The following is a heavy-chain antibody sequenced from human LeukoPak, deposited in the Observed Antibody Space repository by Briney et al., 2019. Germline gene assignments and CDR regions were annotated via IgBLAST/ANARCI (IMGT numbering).Heavy chain of an antibody. CDR2: IYYSGST. J-gene: IGHJ6*04. CDR1: GGSISSGDYY. CDR3: ARGRYCSSTSCYPYYYYGMDV. V-gene: IGHV4-30-4*01. D-gene: IGHD2-2*01. Sequence: SETLSLTCTVSGGSISSGDYYWSWIRQPPGKGLEWIGYIYYSGSTYYNPSLKSRVTISVDTSKNQFSLKLSSVTAAATAVYYCARGRYCSSTSCYPYYYYGMDVWGKGTTVTVSS.